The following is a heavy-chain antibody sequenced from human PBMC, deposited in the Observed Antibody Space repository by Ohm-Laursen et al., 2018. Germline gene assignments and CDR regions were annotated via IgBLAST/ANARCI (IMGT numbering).Heavy chain of an antibody. J-gene: IGHJ5*02. Sequence: SDTLSLTCAVSGYSISSGYFWGWIRQPPGKGLEWIGTIYHSGSTYYNPSLKSRVTISVDTSKNQFSLKLSSAIAADTALYYCARGLWWFDPWGQGTLVTVSS. CDR1: GYSISSGYF. CDR3: ARGLWWFDP. CDR2: IYHSGST. V-gene: IGHV4-38-2*01.